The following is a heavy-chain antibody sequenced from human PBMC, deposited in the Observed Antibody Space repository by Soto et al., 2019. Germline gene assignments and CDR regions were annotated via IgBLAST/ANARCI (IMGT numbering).Heavy chain of an antibody. J-gene: IGHJ4*02. D-gene: IGHD3-10*01. V-gene: IGHV4-59*01. CDR2: VSYSGST. CDR1: GGSIRSYY. Sequence: SETLSLTCNVSGGSIRSYYWSWIRQPPGKGLEWIGHVSYSGSTNYNPSLKSRLTISLDTSENQFSLSLKSVTAADTAVYYCARVDVTMIRGPDYWGQGTLVTVSS. CDR3: ARVDVTMIRGPDY.